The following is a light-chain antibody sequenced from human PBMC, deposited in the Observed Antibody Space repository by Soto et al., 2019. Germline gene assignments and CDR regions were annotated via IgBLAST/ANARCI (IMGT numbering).Light chain of an antibody. CDR1: SSNIGSNY. CDR3: AAWDDSLSGVV. Sequence: QSVLTQPPSASGTPGQRVTISCSGSSSNIGSNYIYWYQQLPGTAPKLLIHGNNQRPPGTAPKLLIHGNNQRPSGVPDRFSGAKSGTAASRAIRGLRCGYGADYYCAAWDDSLSGVVFGGGTKLTVL. CDR2: GNN. J-gene: IGLJ2*01. V-gene: IGLV1-47*02.